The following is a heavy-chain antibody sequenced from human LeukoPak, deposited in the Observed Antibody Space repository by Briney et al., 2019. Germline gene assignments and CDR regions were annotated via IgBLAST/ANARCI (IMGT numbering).Heavy chain of an antibody. CDR3: AKDLDESRGGDQH. V-gene: IGHV3-23*01. Sequence: GGSLRLSCASSGFTFSSYAMSWFRQAPAKGLEWVSAISGSGGSTYYADSVKGRFTISRDNSKNTLYLQMNSLRAEDTAVYYCAKDLDESRGGDQHWGQGTLVTVSS. D-gene: IGHD3-16*01. J-gene: IGHJ1*01. CDR1: GFTFSSYA. CDR2: ISGSGGST.